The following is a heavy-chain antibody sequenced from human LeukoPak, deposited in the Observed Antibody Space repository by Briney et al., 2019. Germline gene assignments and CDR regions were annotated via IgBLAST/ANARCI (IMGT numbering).Heavy chain of an antibody. CDR3: TRAPSSGPFDY. D-gene: IGHD3-22*01. V-gene: IGHV1-2*02. J-gene: IGHJ4*02. CDR1: GYTFTGYY. Sequence: ASVKVSCKASGYTFTGYYIHRVRQAPGQGLEWMGWMNPNSGGTDYAQKFQGRVTMTRDTSISPAYMELSRLRSDDTALYYCTRAPSSGPFDYWGQGTLVTVSS. CDR2: MNPNSGGT.